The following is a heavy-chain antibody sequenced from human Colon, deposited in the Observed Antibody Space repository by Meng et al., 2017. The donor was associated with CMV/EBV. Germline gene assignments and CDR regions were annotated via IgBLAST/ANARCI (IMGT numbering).Heavy chain of an antibody. D-gene: IGHD6-19*01. J-gene: IGHJ4*02. CDR3: ARAGGAVAGRGGFDH. Sequence: SGFTFSTFGMGWVRQAPGKGLEWVASITGSSGYIFYADSVKGRFTISRDNAKNLLFLQMNSLRANDTAVYYCARAGGAVAGRGGFDHWGLGTLVTVSS. CDR2: ITGSSGYI. V-gene: IGHV3-21*01. CDR1: GFTFSTFG.